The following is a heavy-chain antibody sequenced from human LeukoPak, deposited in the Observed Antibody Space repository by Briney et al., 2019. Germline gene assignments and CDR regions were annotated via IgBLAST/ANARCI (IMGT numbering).Heavy chain of an antibody. J-gene: IGHJ4*02. D-gene: IGHD5-24*01. CDR1: GGSISSGGYY. CDR2: IYYSGST. V-gene: IGHV4-31*03. CDR3: AREVIEMATTRYFDY. Sequence: SETLSLTCTVSGGSISSGGYYWSWVRQHPGKGLEWIGYIYYSGSTYYNPSLKSRVTISVDTSKNQFSLKLSSVTAADTAVYYCAREVIEMATTRYFDYWGQGTLVTVSS.